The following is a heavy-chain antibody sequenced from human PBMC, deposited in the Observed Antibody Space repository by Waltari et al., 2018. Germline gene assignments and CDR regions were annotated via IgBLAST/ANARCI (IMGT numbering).Heavy chain of an antibody. CDR3: AKDMGVMGAGATPDY. CDR2: IRADGNTV. Sequence: EVQLVESGGDLIQPGGSLRLYCAASGFTFSNYAMTWVRQAPGRGLEWVSGIRADGNTVNTAYSVKGRFTVSRDNSKSTLFLQMDNLRADDTAVYFCAKDMGVMGAGATPDYWGPGTLVTVSS. V-gene: IGHV3-23*04. D-gene: IGHD1-26*01. CDR1: GFTFSNYA. J-gene: IGHJ4*02.